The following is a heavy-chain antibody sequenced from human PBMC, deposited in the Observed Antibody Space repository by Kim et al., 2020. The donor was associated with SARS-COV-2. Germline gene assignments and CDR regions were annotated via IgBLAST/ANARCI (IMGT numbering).Heavy chain of an antibody. CDR2: IYPGDSDT. CDR1: GYSFTSYW. V-gene: IGHV5-51*01. CDR3: ARRRYYDSSGYYYYYYGMDV. J-gene: IGHJ6*02. Sequence: GESLKISCKGSGYSFTSYWIGWVRQMPGKGLEWMGIIYPGDSDTRYSPSFQGQVTISADKSISTAYLQWSSLKASDTAMYYCARRRYYDSSGYYYYYYGMDVWGQGTTDTVSS. D-gene: IGHD3-22*01.